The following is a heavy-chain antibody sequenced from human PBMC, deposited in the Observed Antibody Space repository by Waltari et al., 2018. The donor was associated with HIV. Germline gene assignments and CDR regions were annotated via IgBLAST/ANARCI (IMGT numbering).Heavy chain of an antibody. Sequence: QLQLQESGPRLVKPSETLSLTCTVSGGSINSLPDYWAWIRQPPGKGLGWVATWNYTGGTYYNPSLKSRLTLSGDASKNQFSLRLTSVTAADTTVYYCAREFRIPGSGRRGHFCDYWSHGTLVTVSS. D-gene: IGHD3-10*01. CDR3: AREFRIPGSGRRGHFCDY. CDR2: WNYTGGT. CDR1: GGSINSLPDY. V-gene: IGHV4-39*01. J-gene: IGHJ4*01.